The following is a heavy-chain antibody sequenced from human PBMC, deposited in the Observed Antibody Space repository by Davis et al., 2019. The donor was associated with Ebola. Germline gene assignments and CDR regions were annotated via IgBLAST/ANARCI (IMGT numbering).Heavy chain of an antibody. D-gene: IGHD6-6*01. J-gene: IGHJ5*02. Sequence: SLKISCAASGFTFDDYAMHWVRQVPGKGLEWVSGITWNSGTIGYADSVKGRFTISRDNAKNSLYLQMNSLRAEDTALYYCAKDKYGSSPSWFDPWGQGTLVTVSS. CDR1: GFTFDDYA. V-gene: IGHV3-9*01. CDR2: ITWNSGTI. CDR3: AKDKYGSSPSWFDP.